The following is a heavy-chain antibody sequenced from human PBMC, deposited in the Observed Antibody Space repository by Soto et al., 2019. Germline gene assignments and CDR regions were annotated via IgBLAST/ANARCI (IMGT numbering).Heavy chain of an antibody. Sequence: PSETLSLTCTVSGGSVSSGDYFWSWLRQSPGKRLEWIACIYYSGSTNYNPSLKSRATISVDTSKSQVSLTLTSMTAADAAPYYCARSPNYYYYGFDVWGQGTAVTVSS. J-gene: IGHJ6*02. D-gene: IGHD3-10*01. CDR1: GGSVSSGDYF. CDR2: IYYSGST. V-gene: IGHV4-61*08. CDR3: ARSPNYYYYGFDV.